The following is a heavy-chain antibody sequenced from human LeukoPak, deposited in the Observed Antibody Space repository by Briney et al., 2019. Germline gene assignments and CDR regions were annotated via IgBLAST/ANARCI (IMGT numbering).Heavy chain of an antibody. Sequence: SETLSLTCTVSGGSISSSSYYWGWIRQPPGKGLEWIGYIYYSGSTNYNPSLKSRVTISVDTSKNQFSLKLSSVTAADTAVYYCARRAPRTVGYSGYCMDVWGQGTLVTVSS. J-gene: IGHJ4*02. CDR3: ARRAPRTVGYSGYCMDV. D-gene: IGHD5-12*01. CDR1: GGSISSSSYY. V-gene: IGHV4-61*05. CDR2: IYYSGST.